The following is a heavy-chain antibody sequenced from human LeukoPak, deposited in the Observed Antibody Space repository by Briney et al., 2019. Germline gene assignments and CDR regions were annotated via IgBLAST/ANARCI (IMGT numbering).Heavy chain of an antibody. V-gene: IGHV3-11*06. Sequence: GGSLRLSCAVSGFIFGDYSMNWVRQPPGKGLEWTSYIGIDSGNTKYADSVKGRFTISADNAKNSLYLQMNSLRVEDTAVYYCARDHNFAVDNWGQGTLVTVSS. CDR3: ARDHNFAVDN. J-gene: IGHJ4*02. CDR2: IGIDSGNT. D-gene: IGHD5-24*01. CDR1: GFIFGDYS.